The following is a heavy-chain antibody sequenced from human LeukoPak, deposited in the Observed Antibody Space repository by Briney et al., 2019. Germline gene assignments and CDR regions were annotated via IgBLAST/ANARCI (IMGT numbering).Heavy chain of an antibody. J-gene: IGHJ6*02. Sequence: GTSVKVSCKSSRGTFSSYALSWVRQAPGHALEWMGRIIPILGIANYAQKFQGRVTITADKSTSTAYMELSSLRSEDTAVYYCARELDGIAAAGTPGYYYYGMDVWGQGTTVTVSS. CDR2: IIPILGIA. V-gene: IGHV1-69*04. CDR3: ARELDGIAAAGTPGYYYYGMDV. CDR1: RGTFSSYA. D-gene: IGHD6-13*01.